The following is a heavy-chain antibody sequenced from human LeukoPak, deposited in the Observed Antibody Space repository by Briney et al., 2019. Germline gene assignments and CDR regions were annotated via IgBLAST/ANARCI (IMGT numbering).Heavy chain of an antibody. CDR2: INPNSGGT. D-gene: IGHD3-16*02. V-gene: IGHV1-2*02. Sequence: ASVKVSCKASGYTFTGYYMHWVRQAPGQGLEWMGWINPNSGGTNYAQTFQGRVTMTRDTSISTAYIELSRLRSDDTAVYYCGRGGESYYDYVWGRYRNNWFDPWGQGTLVTVSS. J-gene: IGHJ5*02. CDR3: GRGGESYYDYVWGRYRNNWFDP. CDR1: GYTFTGYY.